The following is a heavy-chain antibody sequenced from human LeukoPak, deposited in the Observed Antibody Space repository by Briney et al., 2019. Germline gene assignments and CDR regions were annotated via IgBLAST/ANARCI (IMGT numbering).Heavy chain of an antibody. D-gene: IGHD2-2*01. CDR1: GFTFSITA. CDR3: ARCAQVGSTSCSFDY. Sequence: GGSLTLSCAASGFTFSITAMSWVRQAPGRGMEWVSAFSGSGVSTYYADSVKGRFTISRDNSKNTLYLQMNSLRAEDTAVYYCARCAQVGSTSCSFDYWGQGTLVTVSS. CDR2: FSGSGVST. V-gene: IGHV3-23*01. J-gene: IGHJ4*02.